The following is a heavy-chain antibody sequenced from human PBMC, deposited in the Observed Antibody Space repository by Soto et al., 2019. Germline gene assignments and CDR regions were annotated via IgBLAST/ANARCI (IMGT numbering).Heavy chain of an antibody. J-gene: IGHJ4*02. CDR3: ARALHLGELSLYLDY. V-gene: IGHV4-59*01. Sequence: PSETLSLTSTVSGGKISSYDWSWIRQPPGKGLEWIGYIYYSGSTNYNPPLKSRVTISVDTSKNQFSLKLSSVTAADTAVYYCARALHLGELSLYLDYWGQGTLVTVSS. CDR2: IYYSGST. D-gene: IGHD3-16*02. CDR1: GGKISSYD.